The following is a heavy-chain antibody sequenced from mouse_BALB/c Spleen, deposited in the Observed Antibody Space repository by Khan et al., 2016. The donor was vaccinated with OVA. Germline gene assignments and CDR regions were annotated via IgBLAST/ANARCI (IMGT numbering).Heavy chain of an antibody. Sequence: QVQLQQPGAELVRPGASVKLSCKTSGYIFTSYWIHWVKQRSGQGLEWFARIYPGTDNTYYNEKLKDKVTLTADKSSSTVYMQLSSLKSEDSAVYFCAREGAFYYFDYWGQGTTLTVSS. J-gene: IGHJ2*01. V-gene: IGHV1S132*01. CDR1: GYIFTSYW. D-gene: IGHD3-1*01. CDR2: IYPGTDNT. CDR3: AREGAFYYFDY.